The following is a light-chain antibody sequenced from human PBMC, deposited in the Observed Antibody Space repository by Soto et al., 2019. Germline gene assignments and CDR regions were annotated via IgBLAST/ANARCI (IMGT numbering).Light chain of an antibody. CDR1: SSNIGSNY. CDR3: AAWDDSLSAHVV. J-gene: IGLJ2*01. CDR2: RNN. Sequence: QSVLTQPPSASGTPGQRVTISCSGSSSNIGSNYVYWYQQLPGTAPKLLIYRNNQRPSGVPDRFSGSKSGTSASLAISGLRSEDGADYYCAAWDDSLSAHVVFGGGTQLTVL. V-gene: IGLV1-47*01.